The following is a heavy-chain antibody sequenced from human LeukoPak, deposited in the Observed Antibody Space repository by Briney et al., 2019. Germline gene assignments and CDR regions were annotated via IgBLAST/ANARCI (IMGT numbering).Heavy chain of an antibody. D-gene: IGHD4-17*01. J-gene: IGHJ4*02. CDR3: ATSHDYGDPFDY. CDR1: GFTFSSYG. CDR2: ISGSGGST. V-gene: IGHV3-23*01. Sequence: GGSLRLSCAASGFTFSSYGMSWVRQAPGKGLEWVSAISGSGGSTYYADSVKGRFTISRDNSKNTLYLQMNSLRAEDTAVYYCATSHDYGDPFDYWGQGTLVTVSS.